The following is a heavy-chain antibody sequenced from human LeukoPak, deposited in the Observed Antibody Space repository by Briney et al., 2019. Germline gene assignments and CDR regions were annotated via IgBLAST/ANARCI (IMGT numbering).Heavy chain of an antibody. V-gene: IGHV3-53*05. CDR1: GFTVSSNY. Sequence: GGSLRLSCAASGFTVSSNYMSWVRQAPGKGLEWVSVIYSGGSTYYADSVKGRFTISRDNSKNTLYLQMDSLRAEDTAVYYCAKAGYYDSSGYYYYFENWGQGTLVTVSS. CDR2: IYSGGST. D-gene: IGHD3-22*01. J-gene: IGHJ4*02. CDR3: AKAGYYDSSGYYYYFEN.